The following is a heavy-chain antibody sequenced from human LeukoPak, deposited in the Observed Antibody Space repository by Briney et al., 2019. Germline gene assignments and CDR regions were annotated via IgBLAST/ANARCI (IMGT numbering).Heavy chain of an antibody. J-gene: IGHJ6*04. CDR3: TRDHDFWSGPLDV. Sequence: GGSLRLSCTGSGFTFGDYSMSWYRQAPGKGLEWVGFIRRKGYGGTTEYAASVKGRFTISRDDSKSTAYLQMNSLKTEDTAVYYCTRDHDFWSGPLDVWGTGTTVTVSS. CDR1: GFTFGDYS. CDR2: IRRKGYGGTT. V-gene: IGHV3-49*03. D-gene: IGHD3-3*01.